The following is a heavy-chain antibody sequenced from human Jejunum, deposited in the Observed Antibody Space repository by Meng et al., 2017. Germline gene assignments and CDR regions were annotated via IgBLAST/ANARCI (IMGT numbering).Heavy chain of an antibody. V-gene: IGHV4-59*01. CDR1: GGSITSYY. CDR3: ARDRPGDYFDY. CDR2: VYSSGSA. Sequence: SETLSLTCTVSGGSITSYYWSWIRQPPGKGLEWIGYVYSSGSANYNPTLKSRVTISVDTSKNQFSLRLSSVTAADTAVYYCARDRPGDYFDYWGQGTLVTVSS. D-gene: IGHD6-6*01. J-gene: IGHJ4*02.